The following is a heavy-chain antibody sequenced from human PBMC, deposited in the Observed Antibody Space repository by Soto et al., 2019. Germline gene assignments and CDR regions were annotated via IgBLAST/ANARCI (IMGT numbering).Heavy chain of an antibody. J-gene: IGHJ5*02. CDR2: IAPSGSYA. D-gene: IGHD1-20*01. Sequence: GESLKISCQGSGYSFTSYWINWVRQMPGKGLEWVGSIAPSGSYATYSPSFLGHVTISADKSISTAYLQWSRLEASDTAIYYCARRLTNPTAIIGRTEFDPWGQGTLVTVSS. CDR3: ARRLTNPTAIIGRTEFDP. CDR1: GYSFTSYW. V-gene: IGHV5-10-1*01.